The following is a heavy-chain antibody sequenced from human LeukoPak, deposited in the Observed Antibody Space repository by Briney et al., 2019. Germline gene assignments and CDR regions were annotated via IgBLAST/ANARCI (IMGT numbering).Heavy chain of an antibody. CDR1: GGSISSSSYY. J-gene: IGHJ4*02. CDR3: ARQILGYCSSTSYYTEWYFDY. Sequence: SETLSLTCTVSGGSISSSSYYWGWIRQPPGKGLEWIGSIYYSGSTYYNPSLKSRVTISVDTSKNQFSLKLSSVTAADTAVYYCARQILGYCSSTSYYTEWYFDYWGQGTLVTVSS. CDR2: IYYSGST. D-gene: IGHD2-2*02. V-gene: IGHV4-39*01.